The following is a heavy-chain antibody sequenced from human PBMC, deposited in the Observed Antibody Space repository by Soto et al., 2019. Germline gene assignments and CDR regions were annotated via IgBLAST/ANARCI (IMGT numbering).Heavy chain of an antibody. J-gene: IGHJ6*02. CDR2: LYSGGRI. Sequence: EAQLVESGGGLIQPGGSLRLSCAASGFTVSDNYITWVRQAPGKGLEWVSLLYSGGRIYYADSVMGRFTISRDTSKNTLYLQMNSLRTEDTAVYYCAKSDPGCAYGLNVWGQGTTVTVSS. V-gene: IGHV3-53*01. CDR1: GFTVSDNY. CDR3: AKSDPGCAYGLNV. D-gene: IGHD3-10*01.